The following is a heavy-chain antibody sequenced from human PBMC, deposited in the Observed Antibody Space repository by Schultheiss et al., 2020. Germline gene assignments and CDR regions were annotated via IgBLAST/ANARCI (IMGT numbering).Heavy chain of an antibody. CDR2: INPNSGNT. V-gene: IGHV1-2*02. CDR1: GYTFTGYY. D-gene: IGHD3-16*01. J-gene: IGHJ4*02. CDR3: AADDMMVVS. Sequence: GESLKISCKASGYTFTGYYMHWVRQAPGQGLEWMGWINPNSGNTNYAQKLQGRVTMTTDTSTNTAYMDLSSLRSEDTAVYYCAADDMMVVSWGQGTLVTVSS.